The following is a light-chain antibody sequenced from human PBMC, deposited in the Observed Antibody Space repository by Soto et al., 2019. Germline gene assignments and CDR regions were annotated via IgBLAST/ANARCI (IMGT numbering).Light chain of an antibody. J-gene: IGKJ1*01. V-gene: IGKV1-5*03. CDR2: KAS. CDR3: QQYNSYSQT. Sequence: DIQMTQSPSTLSASVGDRVTITCRASQSISSWLGWYQQKPGKAPKLLIYKASSLESGVPSRFSGSGSGTEFTLTISRLQPDDFATYYCQQYNSYSQTFGQGTKVEIK. CDR1: QSISSW.